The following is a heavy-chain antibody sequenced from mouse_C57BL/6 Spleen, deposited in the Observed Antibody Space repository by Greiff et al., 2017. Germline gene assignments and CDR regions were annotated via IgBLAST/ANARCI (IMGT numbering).Heavy chain of an antibody. J-gene: IGHJ4*01. Sequence: QVQLKQSGAELVKPGASVKISCKASGYAFSSYWMNWVKQRPGTGLEWIGQIYPGDGDTNYNGKFKGKATLTADKSSSTAYMQLSSLTSEDSAVYFGARWNGNYVGYYYAMDYWGQGTSVTVSS. V-gene: IGHV1-80*01. CDR3: ARWNGNYVGYYYAMDY. CDR2: IYPGDGDT. CDR1: GYAFSSYW. D-gene: IGHD2-1*01.